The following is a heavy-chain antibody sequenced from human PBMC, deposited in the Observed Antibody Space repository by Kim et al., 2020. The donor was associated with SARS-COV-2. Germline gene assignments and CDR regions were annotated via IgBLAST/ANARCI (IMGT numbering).Heavy chain of an antibody. D-gene: IGHD3-10*01. J-gene: IGHJ6*02. V-gene: IGHV3-23*01. Sequence: AASVKGRFTISRDNSKNTLDLQMSGLRAEGTAVYYCAKGRISGSYYYGMDVWGLGTTVIVSS. CDR3: AKGRISGSYYYGMDV.